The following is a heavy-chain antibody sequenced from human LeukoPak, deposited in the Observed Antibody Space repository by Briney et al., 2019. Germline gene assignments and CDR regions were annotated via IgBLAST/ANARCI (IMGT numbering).Heavy chain of an antibody. CDR2: IWYNGRNQ. J-gene: IGHJ4*02. D-gene: IGHD5-24*01. V-gene: IGHV3-33*08. CDR3: VREGTSGNGDGYNSYDY. CDR1: GFTFSNSA. Sequence: GGSLRLSCAASGFTFSNSAMTWVRQAPGKGLEWVAVIWYNGRNQYYRDSVKGRFTISRDNFKNTLHLQMNSLRVEDTAMYYCVREGTSGNGDGYNSYDYWGQGTLVTVSS.